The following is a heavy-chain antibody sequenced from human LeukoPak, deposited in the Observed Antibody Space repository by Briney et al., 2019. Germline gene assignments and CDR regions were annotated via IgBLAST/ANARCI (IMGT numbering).Heavy chain of an antibody. D-gene: IGHD3-10*01. CDR3: AKENGFGELFDY. Sequence: PGGSLRLSCAASGFTFSSYEMNWVRQAPGKGLEWVSYISSSGSTIYYADSVKGRFTISRDNSKNTLFLQMNSLRLEDTAVYYCAKENGFGELFDYWGQGTPVTVSS. CDR2: ISSSGSTI. J-gene: IGHJ4*02. CDR1: GFTFSSYE. V-gene: IGHV3-48*03.